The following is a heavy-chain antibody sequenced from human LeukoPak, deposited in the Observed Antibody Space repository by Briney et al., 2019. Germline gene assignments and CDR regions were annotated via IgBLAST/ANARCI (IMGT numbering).Heavy chain of an antibody. J-gene: IGHJ3*02. V-gene: IGHV3-33*08. D-gene: IGHD3-22*01. CDR2: IWYDGSNK. CDR3: ARERENYYDSSGYYPRGAFDI. Sequence: GGSLRLSCAASGFTFSSYAMSWVRQAPGKGLEWVAVIWYDGSNKYYADSVKGRFTISRDNSKNTLYLQMNSLRAEDTAVYYCARERENYYDSSGYYPRGAFDIWGQGTMVTVSS. CDR1: GFTFSSYA.